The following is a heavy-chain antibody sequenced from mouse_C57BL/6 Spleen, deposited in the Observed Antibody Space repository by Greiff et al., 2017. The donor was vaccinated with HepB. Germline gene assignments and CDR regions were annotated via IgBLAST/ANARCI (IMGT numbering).Heavy chain of an antibody. CDR3: VRQGGYDGSWFAY. J-gene: IGHJ3*01. V-gene: IGHV10-1*01. Sequence: EVKLVESGGGLVQPKGSLKLSCAASGFSFNTYAMNWVRQAPGKGLEWVARIRSKSNNYATYYADSVKDRFTISRDDSESMLYLQMNNLKTEDTAMYYCVRQGGYDGSWFAYWGQGTLVTVSA. CDR2: IRSKSNNYAT. D-gene: IGHD2-2*01. CDR1: GFSFNTYA.